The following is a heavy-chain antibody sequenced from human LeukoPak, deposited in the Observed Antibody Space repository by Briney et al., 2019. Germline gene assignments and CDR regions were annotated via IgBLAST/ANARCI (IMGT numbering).Heavy chain of an antibody. CDR2: IYHSGST. CDR3: ARMFRSSWYINWFDP. J-gene: IGHJ5*02. Sequence: PSETLSLTCTVSGYSISSGYFWGWIRQPPGKGLEWIGSIYHSGSTSYNPSLKSRLTISVDTSKNQFSPKLNFVTAADTAMYYCARMFRSSWYINWFDPWGQGTLVTVSS. V-gene: IGHV4-38-2*02. CDR1: GYSISSGYF. D-gene: IGHD6-13*01.